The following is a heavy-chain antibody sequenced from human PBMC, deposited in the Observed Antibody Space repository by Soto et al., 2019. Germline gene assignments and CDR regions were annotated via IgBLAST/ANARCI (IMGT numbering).Heavy chain of an antibody. V-gene: IGHV3-23*01. Sequence: PGGSLRLSCAASGFTFSSYGMHWVRQAPGKGLEWVSAISGSGGSTYYADSVKGRFTISRDNSKNTLYLQMNSLRAEDTAVYYCAKDQWELLPSLSLYYFDYWGQGTLVTVSS. CDR3: AKDQWELLPSLSLYYFDY. D-gene: IGHD3-10*01. CDR2: ISGSGGST. CDR1: GFTFSSYG. J-gene: IGHJ4*02.